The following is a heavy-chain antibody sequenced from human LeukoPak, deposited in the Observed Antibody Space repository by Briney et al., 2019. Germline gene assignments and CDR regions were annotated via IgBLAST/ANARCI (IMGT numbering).Heavy chain of an antibody. Sequence: GASVKVSCKASGYTFTSYYMHWVRQAPGQGLEWMGIINPSGGSTSYAQKFQGRVTITADESTSTAYMELSSLRSEDTAVYYCARGYDYYDSSGYYYFDYWGQGTLVTVSS. CDR3: ARGYDYYDSSGYYYFDY. CDR1: GYTFTSYY. D-gene: IGHD3-22*01. CDR2: INPSGGST. J-gene: IGHJ4*02. V-gene: IGHV1-46*01.